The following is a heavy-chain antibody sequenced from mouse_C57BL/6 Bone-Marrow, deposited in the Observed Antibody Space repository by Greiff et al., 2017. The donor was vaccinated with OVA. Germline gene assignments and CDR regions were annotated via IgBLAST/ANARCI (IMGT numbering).Heavy chain of an antibody. CDR3: ARGTGQYFDY. J-gene: IGHJ2*01. CDR1: GYTFTSYW. V-gene: IGHV1-69*01. CDR2: IDPSDSYT. Sequence: QVQLQQPGAELVMPGASVKLSCKASGYTFTSYWMHWVKQRPGQGLEWIGEIDPSDSYTNYNQKFKGKSTLTVDTSSSTAYMQLSSLTSEDSAVYYCARGTGQYFDYWGQGTTLTVSS. D-gene: IGHD4-1*01.